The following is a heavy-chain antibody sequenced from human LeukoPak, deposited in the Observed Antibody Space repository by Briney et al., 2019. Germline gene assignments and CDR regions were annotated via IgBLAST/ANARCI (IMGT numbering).Heavy chain of an antibody. CDR1: GYTFTDYY. CDR3: AREMRVGATLDY. J-gene: IGHJ4*02. CDR2: INPKSGGA. Sequence: ASVKVSCKASGYTFTDYYMHWVRQAPGQGLEWTGWINPKSGGANYAQKFQGRVTMTRDTSISTAYMELSRLRSDDTAVYHCAREMRVGATLDYWGQGTLVTVSS. V-gene: IGHV1-2*02. D-gene: IGHD1-26*01.